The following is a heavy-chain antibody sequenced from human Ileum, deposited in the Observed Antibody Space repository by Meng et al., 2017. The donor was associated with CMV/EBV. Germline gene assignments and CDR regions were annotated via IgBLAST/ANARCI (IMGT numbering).Heavy chain of an antibody. J-gene: IGHJ3*01. CDR2: ISGSGGST. CDR3: ARIHPDFWTAYETRVFDL. V-gene: IGHV3-23*01. D-gene: IGHD3/OR15-3a*01. Sequence: GGSLRLSCAASGFTFSSYAMSWVRQAPGKGLEWVSAISGSGGSTYYADSVKGRFTISRDNSKNTLYLQMNSLRAEDTAVYYCARIHPDFWTAYETRVFDLWGQGTMVTVSS. CDR1: GFTFSSYA.